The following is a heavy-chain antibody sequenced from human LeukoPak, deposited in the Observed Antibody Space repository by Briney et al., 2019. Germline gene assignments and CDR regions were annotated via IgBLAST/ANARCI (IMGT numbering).Heavy chain of an antibody. Sequence: ASVKVSCKVSGYTFTDYYMHWVQQAPGKGLEWMGLVDPEDGETIYAEKFQGRVTITADTSTDTAYMELSSLRSEDTAVYYCATTTAVGATVFLDYWGQGTLVTLSS. CDR3: ATTTAVGATVFLDY. D-gene: IGHD1-26*01. CDR1: GYTFTDYY. V-gene: IGHV1-69-2*01. CDR2: VDPEDGET. J-gene: IGHJ4*02.